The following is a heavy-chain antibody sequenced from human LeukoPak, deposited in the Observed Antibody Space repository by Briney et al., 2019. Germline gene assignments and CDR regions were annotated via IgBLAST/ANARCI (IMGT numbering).Heavy chain of an antibody. CDR2: IYYSGST. D-gene: IGHD3-22*01. V-gene: IGHV4-59*01. J-gene: IGHJ1*01. Sequence: SETLPLTCTVSGGSISSYYWSWIRQPPGKGLEWIGYIYYSGSTNYNPSLKSRVTISVDTSKNQFSLKLSSVTAADTAVYYCARLKYYYDSSGYRAEYFQHWGQGTLVTVSS. CDR3: ARLKYYYDSSGYRAEYFQH. CDR1: GGSISSYY.